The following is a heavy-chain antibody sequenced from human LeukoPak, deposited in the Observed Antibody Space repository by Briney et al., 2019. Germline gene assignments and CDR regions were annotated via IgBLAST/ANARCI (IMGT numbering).Heavy chain of an antibody. CDR1: GFTFGNSW. V-gene: IGHV3-74*01. CDR2: INADGSTA. J-gene: IGHJ3*01. D-gene: IGHD1-14*01. CDR3: VVVVEPPDSDGFDV. Sequence: GGSLSLSWAASGFTFGNSWVHWFGQAQGKGLVWASLINADGSTATYADSVKGRFTISRDNARNTLSLQMNSLTIEDTAVYYCVVVVEPPDSDGFDVWGQGTMITVSS.